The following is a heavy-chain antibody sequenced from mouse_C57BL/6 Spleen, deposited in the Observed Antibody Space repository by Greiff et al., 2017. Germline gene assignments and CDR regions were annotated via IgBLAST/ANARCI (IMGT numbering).Heavy chain of an antibody. CDR1: GYSITSGYD. CDR2: ISYSGST. D-gene: IGHD3-2*02. Sequence: EVQLKESGPGMVKPSQSLSLTCTVTGYSITSGYDWHWIRHFPGNKLEWMGYISYSGSTNYNPSLKSRISITHDTSKNHFFLKLNSVTTEDTATYYCARGSSGLWFAYWGQGTLVTVSA. CDR3: ARGSSGLWFAY. J-gene: IGHJ3*01. V-gene: IGHV3-1*01.